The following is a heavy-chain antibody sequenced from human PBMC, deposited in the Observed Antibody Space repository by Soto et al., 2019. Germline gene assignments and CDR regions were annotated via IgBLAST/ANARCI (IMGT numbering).Heavy chain of an antibody. J-gene: IGHJ4*02. CDR1: GFTFSSYA. V-gene: IGHV3-23*01. CDR2: ISGSGGST. CDR3: AGGSGYYDSSGYHEVGVY. Sequence: EVQLLESGGGLVQPGGSLRLSCAASGFTFSSYAMSWVRQAPGKGLEWVSAISGSGGSTYYADSVKGRFTISRDNSKNTLXLQMNSLRAEDTAVYYCAGGSGYYDSSGYHEVGVYWGQGTLVTVSS. D-gene: IGHD3-22*01.